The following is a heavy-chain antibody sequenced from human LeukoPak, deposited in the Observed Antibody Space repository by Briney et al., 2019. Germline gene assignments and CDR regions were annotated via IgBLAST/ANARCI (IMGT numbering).Heavy chain of an antibody. CDR3: ARGNLYYYDSSGYHNWFDP. Sequence: GASVKVSCKASGYTFTSYGISWVRQAPGQGLEWMGWISAYNGNTNYAQKLQGGVTMTTDTSTSTAYMELRSLRSDDTAVYYCARGNLYYYDSSGYHNWFDPWGQGTLVTVSS. CDR2: ISAYNGNT. J-gene: IGHJ5*02. V-gene: IGHV1-18*01. CDR1: GYTFTSYG. D-gene: IGHD3-22*01.